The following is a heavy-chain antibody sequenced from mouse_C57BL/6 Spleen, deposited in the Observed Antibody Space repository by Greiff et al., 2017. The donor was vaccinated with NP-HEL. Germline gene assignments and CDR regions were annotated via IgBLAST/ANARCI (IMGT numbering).Heavy chain of an antibody. D-gene: IGHD1-1*01. Sequence: VQLQQSGPELVKPGASVKISCKASGYTFTDYYMNWVKQSHGKSLEWIGDINPNNGGTSYNQKFKGKATLTVDKSSSTAYMELRSLTSEDSAVYYCARDYYGLMDYWGQGTSVTVSS. CDR1: GYTFTDYY. J-gene: IGHJ4*01. CDR3: ARDYYGLMDY. CDR2: INPNNGGT. V-gene: IGHV1-26*01.